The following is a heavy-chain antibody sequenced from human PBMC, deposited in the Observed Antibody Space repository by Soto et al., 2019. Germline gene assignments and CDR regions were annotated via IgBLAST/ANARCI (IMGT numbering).Heavy chain of an antibody. Sequence: PGGSLRLSCAASGSTFSRHWMTWVRQAPGKGLEWVSYISSSGSTIYYADSVKGRFTISRDNAKNSLYLQMNSLRAEDTAVYYCARVGCSSTSCYTGRYYGMDVWGQGTTVTVSS. CDR2: ISSSGSTI. J-gene: IGHJ6*02. V-gene: IGHV3-48*03. CDR1: GSTFSRHW. D-gene: IGHD2-2*02. CDR3: ARVGCSSTSCYTGRYYGMDV.